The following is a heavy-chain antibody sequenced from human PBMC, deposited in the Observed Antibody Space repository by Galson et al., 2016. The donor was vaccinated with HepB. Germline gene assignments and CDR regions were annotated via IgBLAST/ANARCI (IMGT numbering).Heavy chain of an antibody. D-gene: IGHD6-19*01. Sequence: SLRLSCAASGFTFSTYWMHWVRQAPGKGLEWVSSISSSSTYIYYADSVKGRFTISRDNAKNSLYLQMNSLRADDTAVYYCARGAEWLALWYFDYWGQGTQVTVSS. J-gene: IGHJ4*02. CDR2: ISSSSTYI. CDR1: GFTFSTYW. V-gene: IGHV3-21*01. CDR3: ARGAEWLALWYFDY.